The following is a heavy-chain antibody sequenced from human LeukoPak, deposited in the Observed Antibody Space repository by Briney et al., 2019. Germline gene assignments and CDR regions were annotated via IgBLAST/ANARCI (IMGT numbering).Heavy chain of an antibody. CDR1: GFSFPNYG. J-gene: IGHJ3*02. CDR2: ITAYDGDT. D-gene: IGHD1-1*01. V-gene: IGHV1-18*01. Sequence: ASVKVSCKASGFSFPNYGISWVRQAPGQGLEWIGWITAYDGDTNYAQKFQDRVTMATDTSTSTASMELWSLRSDDTAVYYCAGDYQLPSGPDLFDIWGQGTVVTVSS. CDR3: AGDYQLPSGPDLFDI.